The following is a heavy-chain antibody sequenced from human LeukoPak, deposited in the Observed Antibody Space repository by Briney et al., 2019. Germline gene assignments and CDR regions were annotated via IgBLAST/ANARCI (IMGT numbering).Heavy chain of an antibody. CDR1: GFTFGNSD. D-gene: IGHD4-17*01. CDR2: IDVSGDNT. CDR3: AKTTSGDYEFDC. V-gene: IGHV3-23*01. Sequence: GGSLGLSCAASGFTFGNSDMSWVRQAPGKGLEWVSHIDVSGDNTYYADSVKGRFTISRDNSKNTLYLQMNSLRAEDTALYYCAKTTSGDYEFDCWGQGTLVTVSS. J-gene: IGHJ4*02.